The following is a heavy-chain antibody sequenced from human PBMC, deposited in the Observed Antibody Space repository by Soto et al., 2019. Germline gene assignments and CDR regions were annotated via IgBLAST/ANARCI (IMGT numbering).Heavy chain of an antibody. D-gene: IGHD6-19*01. CDR2: FDPEDGET. V-gene: IGHV1-24*01. CDR1: GYTLTELS. Sequence: ASVKVSCKVSGYTLTELSMHWVRQAPGKGLEWMGGFDPEDGETIYAQKFQGRVTMTEDTSTDTAYMEMNSLRAEDTAVYYCARRIAVAGTLTWFDPWGQGTLVTVSA. CDR3: ARRIAVAGTLTWFDP. J-gene: IGHJ5*02.